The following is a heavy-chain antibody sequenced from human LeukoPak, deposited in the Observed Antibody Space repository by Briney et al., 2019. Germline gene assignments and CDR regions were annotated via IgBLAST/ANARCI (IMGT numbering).Heavy chain of an antibody. CDR1: GGSIRSYY. J-gene: IGHJ4*02. D-gene: IGHD1-26*01. CDR3: AGGTYYYFDY. V-gene: IGHV4-59*01. Sequence: SETLSLTCTVSGGSIRSYYWNWIRQPPGKGLEWIGYIYYSGNTNYNPSLKSRVTISVDTSKNQFSLKLSSVTAADTAIYYCAGGTYYYFDYWGQGTLVTVSS. CDR2: IYYSGNT.